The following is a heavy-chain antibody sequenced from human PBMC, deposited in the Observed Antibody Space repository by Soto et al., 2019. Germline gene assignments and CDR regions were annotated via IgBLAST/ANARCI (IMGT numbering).Heavy chain of an antibody. CDR3: AKDLAGRIAGWFDP. J-gene: IGHJ5*02. V-gene: IGHV3-23*01. CDR2: ISGSGGST. CDR1: GFTFSSYA. Sequence: GALRLSCAASGFTFSSYAMSWVRQAPGKGLEWVSAISGSGGSTYYADSVKGRFTISRDNSKNTLYLQMDSLRAEDTAVYYCAKDLAGRIAGWFDPWGQGTLVTVS. D-gene: IGHD2-15*01.